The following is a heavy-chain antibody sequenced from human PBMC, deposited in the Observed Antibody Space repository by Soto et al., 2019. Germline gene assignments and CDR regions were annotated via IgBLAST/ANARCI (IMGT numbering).Heavy chain of an antibody. CDR1: GFTFSTYA. D-gene: IGHD3-10*01. V-gene: IGHV3-21*01. Sequence: EVQLVESGGGLVKPGGSLRLSCATAGFTFSTYAMTWVRQAPGKGLEWVAFISSSGSNIQYAVSVEGRFTISRDDAKNSVSLQMDSLGADDMALYYCAREGNYHEYWGQGTLVSVSS. J-gene: IGHJ4*02. CDR2: ISSSGSNI. CDR3: AREGNYHEY.